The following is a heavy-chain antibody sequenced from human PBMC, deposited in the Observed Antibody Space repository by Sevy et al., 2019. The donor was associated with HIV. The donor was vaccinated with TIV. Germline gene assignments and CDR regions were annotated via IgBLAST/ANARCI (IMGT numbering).Heavy chain of an antibody. CDR3: ARERTYLFDY. CDR2: IWFDGSNI. V-gene: IGHV3-33*01. Sequence: GGSLRLCCVASGFTFGSYGMLWVRQAPGKGLEGVADIWFDGSNIHYADSVRGRFTISRDNSKNTLSLQMSSLRAEDTAVYYCARERTYLFDYCGQGTLVTVSS. J-gene: IGHJ4*02. CDR1: GFTFGSYG.